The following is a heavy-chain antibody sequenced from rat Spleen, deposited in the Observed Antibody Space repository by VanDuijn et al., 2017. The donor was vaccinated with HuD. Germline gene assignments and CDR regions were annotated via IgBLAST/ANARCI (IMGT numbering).Heavy chain of an antibody. D-gene: IGHD1-1*01. CDR1: GFTFSNYG. CDR3: ARHSGDPFDY. J-gene: IGHJ2*01. CDR2: ISYDGSST. Sequence: EVQLVESGGGLVQPGRSLKLSCAASGFTFSNYGMAWVRQAPTKGLEWVATISYDGSSTYARDSLKGRFTISRDNAKSTLYLQMDSLRSEDTATYYCARHSGDPFDYWGQGVMVTVSS. V-gene: IGHV5-29*01.